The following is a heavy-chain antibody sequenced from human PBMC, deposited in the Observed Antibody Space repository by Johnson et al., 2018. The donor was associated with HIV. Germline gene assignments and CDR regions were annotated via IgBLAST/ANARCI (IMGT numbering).Heavy chain of an antibody. D-gene: IGHD1-7*01. J-gene: IGHJ3*02. Sequence: VQLVEPGGGVVQPGGSLRLSCAASGFTFSSYTMHWVRQAPGTGLAYVSAISSNGGSTYYANSVKGRFTISRDNSKNTLYLQMGSLRAEDMTVYYCARSRGTGTTNAFDIWGQGTMVTVSS. CDR2: ISSNGGST. V-gene: IGHV3-64*01. CDR3: ARSRGTGTTNAFDI. CDR1: GFTFSSYT.